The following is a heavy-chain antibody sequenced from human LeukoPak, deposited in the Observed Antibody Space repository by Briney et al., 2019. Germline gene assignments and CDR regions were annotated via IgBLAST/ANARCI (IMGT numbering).Heavy chain of an antibody. D-gene: IGHD1-26*01. CDR3: ARDGSGSYLNWFDP. Sequence: SETLSLTCTVSGGSISSFYWNWIRQPPGKGLEWIGHIYNSGSTRYNPSLKSRATISVETSKNQLSLKLSSVTAADTAVYYCARDGSGSYLNWFDPWGQGTLVTVSS. CDR2: IYNSGST. CDR1: GGSISSFY. V-gene: IGHV4-59*01. J-gene: IGHJ5*02.